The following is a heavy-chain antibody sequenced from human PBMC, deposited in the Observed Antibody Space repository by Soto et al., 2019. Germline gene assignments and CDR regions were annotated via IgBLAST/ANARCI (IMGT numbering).Heavy chain of an antibody. V-gene: IGHV3-30*18. CDR3: AKVSGWHWFDP. D-gene: IGHD6-19*01. CDR2: ISYDGSNK. J-gene: IGHJ5*02. CDR1: GFTFSSYG. Sequence: QVQLVESGGGVVQPGRSLRLSCAASGFTFSSYGMHWVRQAPGKGLEWVAVISYDGSNKYYADSVKGRFTISRDNSKNTLYLHMNSLRAEDTAVYYRAKVSGWHWFDPWGQGTLVTVSS.